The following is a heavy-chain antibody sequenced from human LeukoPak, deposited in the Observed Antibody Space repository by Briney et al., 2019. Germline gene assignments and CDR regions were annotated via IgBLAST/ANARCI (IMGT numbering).Heavy chain of an antibody. D-gene: IGHD6-13*01. CDR3: ASNLVIAAAGYVGAFDI. V-gene: IGHV6-1*01. CDR1: GDSVSSNSVA. J-gene: IGHJ3*02. Sequence: SQTLSLTCALSGDSVSSNSVAWNWIRQSPSRGLEWLGRTYHRSKWYNDYVVSVKSRITINPDTSKNRFSLQLNSVTPEDTAVYYCASNLVIAAAGYVGAFDIWGQGTMVTVSS. CDR2: TYHRSKWYN.